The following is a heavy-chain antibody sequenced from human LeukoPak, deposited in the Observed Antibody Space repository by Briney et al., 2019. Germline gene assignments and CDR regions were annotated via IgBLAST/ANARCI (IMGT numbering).Heavy chain of an antibody. Sequence: SETLSLTCTVSGGSISSSSYYWGWIRQPPGKGLEWIGSIYYSGSTYYNPSLKSRVTISVDTSKNQFSLKLSSVTAADTAVYYCARGRYCSSTSCYKVSVTNYYYYYYMDVWGKGTTVTVSS. CDR1: GGSISSSSYY. J-gene: IGHJ6*03. CDR3: ARGRYCSSTSCYKVSVTNYYYYYYMDV. CDR2: IYYSGST. V-gene: IGHV4-39*07. D-gene: IGHD2-2*02.